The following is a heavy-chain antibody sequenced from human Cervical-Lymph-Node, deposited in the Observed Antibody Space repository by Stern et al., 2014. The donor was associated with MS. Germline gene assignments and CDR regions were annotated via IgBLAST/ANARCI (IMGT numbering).Heavy chain of an antibody. J-gene: IGHJ4*02. Sequence: VQLEESGPGLVRPSQTLSLNCTVSGVAINSDGFYWSWIRQHPGKGLEWIGYVYHSGSSHYNLSLKSRVTISVDTSKNQFSLRMTSMTASDTAVYYCAARSGVWGQGTLVTVST. V-gene: IGHV4-31*03. D-gene: IGHD2-8*01. CDR2: VYHSGSS. CDR1: GVAINSDGFY. CDR3: AARSGV.